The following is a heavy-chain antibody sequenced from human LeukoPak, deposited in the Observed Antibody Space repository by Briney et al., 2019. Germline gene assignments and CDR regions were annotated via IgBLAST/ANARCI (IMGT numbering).Heavy chain of an antibody. CDR2: IQYDDSEK. CDR3: AREGGTVEIGGFDY. Sequence: GGSLRLSCAASGFTFTFSTSGMHWVRQAPGKGLEWVAFIQYDDSEKSYADSVKGRCTTSRDNSKSTVYLQMNSLKVEDTAVYYCAREGGTVEIGGFDYWGQGTLVTVSS. V-gene: IGHV3-30*02. D-gene: IGHD1-7*01. CDR1: GFTFTFSTSG. J-gene: IGHJ4*02.